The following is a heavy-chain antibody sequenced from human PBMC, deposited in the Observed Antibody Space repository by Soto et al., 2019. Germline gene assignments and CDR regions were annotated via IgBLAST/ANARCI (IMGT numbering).Heavy chain of an antibody. V-gene: IGHV1-69*06. J-gene: IGHJ3*02. CDR3: AGRRITIVRGVIRAFDI. CDR1: GGTFSSYA. CDR2: IIPIFGTA. Sequence: WASVKVSCKASGGTFSSYAISWVRQAPGQGLEWMGGIIPIFGTANYAQKFQGRVTITADKSTSTAYMELSSLRSEDTAVYYCAGRRITIVRGVIRAFDIWGQGTMVTVSS. D-gene: IGHD3-10*01.